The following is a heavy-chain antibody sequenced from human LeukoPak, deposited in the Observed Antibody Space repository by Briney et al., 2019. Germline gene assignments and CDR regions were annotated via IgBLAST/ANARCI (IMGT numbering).Heavy chain of an antibody. J-gene: IGHJ5*02. CDR2: IYYDGSNK. CDR3: AGDRGLSWFDP. V-gene: IGHV3-33*01. CDR1: GLTFRNYG. D-gene: IGHD3-10*01. Sequence: GGSLRLSCAASGLTFRNYGMHWVRQAPGKGLEWVAVIYYDGSNKYYADSVKGRFTISRDNSENTLYLQMNSLRAEDTAVYYCAGDRGLSWFDPWGQGTLVTVSS.